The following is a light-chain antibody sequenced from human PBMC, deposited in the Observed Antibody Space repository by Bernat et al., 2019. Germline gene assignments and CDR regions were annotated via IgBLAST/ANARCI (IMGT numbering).Light chain of an antibody. CDR2: SAK. V-gene: IGKV1-9*01. J-gene: IGKJ4*02. Sequence: TITCRASQDISTYLNWCQQKPGKAPKLLIFSAKHLESGVPSRFSGSGSGTEFNLTISTLQPEDFGTYYCQQYNSLPVTFGGGTTVE. CDR3: QQYNSLPVT. CDR1: QDISTY.